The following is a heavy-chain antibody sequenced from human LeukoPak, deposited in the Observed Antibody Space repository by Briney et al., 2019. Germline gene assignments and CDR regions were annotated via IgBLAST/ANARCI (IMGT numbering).Heavy chain of an antibody. D-gene: IGHD5-18*01. V-gene: IGHV3-23*01. Sequence: GGSLRLSCAASGFTFSSYAMSWVRQAPGKGLEWVSAISGSGGSTYYADSVKGRFTISRDNSKNTLYLQMNSLRAEDTAVYYCASALYSYGSGGADYWGQGTLVAVSS. CDR1: GFTFSSYA. CDR2: ISGSGGST. J-gene: IGHJ4*02. CDR3: ASALYSYGSGGADY.